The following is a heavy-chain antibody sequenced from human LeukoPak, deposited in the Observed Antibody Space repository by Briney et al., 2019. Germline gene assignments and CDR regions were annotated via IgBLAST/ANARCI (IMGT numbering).Heavy chain of an antibody. CDR1: GFTFISYA. Sequence: GGSLRLSCAASGFTFISYAIHWVRQAPGKGLEWVAVISSHGTDTFYADSVKGRFTISRDDSKNTLYLQMNSLRAEDTAVYYCARHPSPLVPFDYWGQGTLVTVSS. J-gene: IGHJ4*02. CDR2: ISSHGTDT. CDR3: ARHPSPLVPFDY. V-gene: IGHV3-30*14. D-gene: IGHD6-13*01.